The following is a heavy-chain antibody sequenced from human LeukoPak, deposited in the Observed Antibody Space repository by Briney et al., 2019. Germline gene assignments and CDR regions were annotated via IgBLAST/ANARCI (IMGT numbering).Heavy chain of an antibody. D-gene: IGHD3-3*01. Sequence: GASVTVSCKASGYVFSSYDITWVRQAPGQGLEWMGWIIGGDTKYAQNFQGRVTMTTDTSTSTAYMELRSLRSDDTAVYYCARVARFLEWIVGHFEFDYWGQGSLVTVSS. CDR1: GYVFSSYD. CDR2: IIGGDT. CDR3: ARVARFLEWIVGHFEFDY. V-gene: IGHV1-18*01. J-gene: IGHJ4*02.